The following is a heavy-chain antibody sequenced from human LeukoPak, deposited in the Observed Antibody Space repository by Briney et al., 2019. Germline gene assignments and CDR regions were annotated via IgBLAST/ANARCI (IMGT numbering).Heavy chain of an antibody. J-gene: IGHJ4*02. CDR1: GFTFGTHW. D-gene: IGHD1-14*01. CDR3: ARRPGN. CDR2: INQDGSKK. V-gene: IGHV3-7*03. Sequence: GGSLRLSCVASGFTFGTHWMSWVRQAPGKGLEWVANINQDGSKKNSVDSVKGRFTISRDSSKNTLFLQMNDLTVEDTARYYCARRPGNWGQGILVTVS.